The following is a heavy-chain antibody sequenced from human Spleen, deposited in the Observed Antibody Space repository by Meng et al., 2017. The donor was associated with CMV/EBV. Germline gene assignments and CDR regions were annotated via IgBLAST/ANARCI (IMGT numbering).Heavy chain of an antibody. CDR1: GFTFSRDA. D-gene: IGHD4-11*01. V-gene: IGHV3-23*03. J-gene: IGHJ4*02. Sequence: GESLKISCVGSGFTFSRDAMIWVRQAPGKGLESIAVIYKTGSSTYYADSVKGRFTISRDNSKNTVYLQMNSLRAEDTALYYCAKDEDSNFLAAALDSWGQGTLVTVSS. CDR2: IYKTGSST. CDR3: AKDEDSNFLAAALDS.